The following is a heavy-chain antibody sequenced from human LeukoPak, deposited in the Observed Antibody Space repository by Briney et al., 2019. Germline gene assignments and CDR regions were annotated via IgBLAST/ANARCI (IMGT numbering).Heavy chain of an antibody. D-gene: IGHD6-19*01. CDR3: TRTNIAVAGHYFDY. CDR1: GFTFSGSA. CDR2: IRSKANSYAT. Sequence: QPGGSLRLSCAASGFTFSGSAMHWVRQASGKGLEWVGRIRSKANSYATAYAASVKGRFTISRDDSKNTAYLQMNSLKTEGTAVYYCTRTNIAVAGHYFDYWGQGTLVTVSS. J-gene: IGHJ4*02. V-gene: IGHV3-73*01.